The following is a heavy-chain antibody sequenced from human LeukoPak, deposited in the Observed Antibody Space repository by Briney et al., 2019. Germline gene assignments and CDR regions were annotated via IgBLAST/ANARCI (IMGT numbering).Heavy chain of an antibody. CDR2: IKSDGTT. V-gene: IGHV3-53*01. CDR1: GLTVTSNH. J-gene: IGHJ4*02. Sequence: GGSLRLSCAASGLTVTSNHMSWVRQAPGKGLEWVSLIKSDGTTEYADSVKGRFTISRDNSKNTLFLQMNSLRVEDTAVYYCARLRRGYWGRGTPVAVSS. CDR3: ARLRRGY.